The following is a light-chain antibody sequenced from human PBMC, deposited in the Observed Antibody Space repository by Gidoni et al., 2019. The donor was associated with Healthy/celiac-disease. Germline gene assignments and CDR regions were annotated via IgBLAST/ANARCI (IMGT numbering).Light chain of an antibody. V-gene: IGKV1-5*01. CDR1: QRISSW. CDR2: DAS. J-gene: IGKJ2*01. Sequence: DIQMTQPPSTLSASVGDRVTITCRASQRISSWLAWYQQKPGKAPKLLIYDASSVESGVPSRFSGSGSGTEFTLTISSLQPDDFATYYCQQYNSYSPYTFGQGTKLEIK. CDR3: QQYNSYSPYT.